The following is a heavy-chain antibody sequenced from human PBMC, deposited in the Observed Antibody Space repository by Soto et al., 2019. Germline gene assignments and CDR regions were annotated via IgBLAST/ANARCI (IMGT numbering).Heavy chain of an antibody. CDR3: SRLGYSSSLYYYYFYGMDV. CDR1: GYTFTSYD. CDR2: MNPNSGNT. D-gene: IGHD6-13*01. J-gene: IGHJ6*02. V-gene: IGHV1-8*01. Sequence: QVQLVQSGAEVKKPGASVKVSCKASGYTFTSYDINWVRQATGQGLEWMGWMNPNSGNTGYAQKFQGRVTMTRNTSICTADMELSSLRSEHTAVYYGSRLGYSSSLYYYYFYGMDVGCQGATVTGSS.